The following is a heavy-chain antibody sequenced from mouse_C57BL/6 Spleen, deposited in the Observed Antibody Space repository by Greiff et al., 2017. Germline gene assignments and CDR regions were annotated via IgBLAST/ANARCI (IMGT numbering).Heavy chain of an antibody. J-gene: IGHJ3*01. V-gene: IGHV1-53*01. CDR3: AREGYDYDGPFFAY. D-gene: IGHD2-4*01. CDR1: GYTFTSYW. CDR2: INPSNGGT. Sequence: VQLQQPGTELVKPGASVKLSCKASGYTFTSYWMHWVKQRPGQGLEWIGNINPSNGGTNYNEKFKSKATLTVDKSSSTAYMQLRSMTSEDSAVYCWAREGYDYDGPFFAYWGQGTLVTVSA.